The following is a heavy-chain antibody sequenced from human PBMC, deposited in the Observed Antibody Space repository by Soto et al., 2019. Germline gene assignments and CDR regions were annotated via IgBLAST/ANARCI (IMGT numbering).Heavy chain of an antibody. J-gene: IGHJ5*02. CDR3: AKCADNWFDP. CDR2: VYYSGTT. V-gene: IGHV4-39*01. CDR1: GGSMYGGTSY. Sequence: SETLSLTCTVSGGSMYGGTSYWGWIRQPPGKGLEWIGVVYYSGTTYYNTSLESRVTISIDMSNDQFSLTLSSVTAADTAVYYCAKCADNWFDPWGPGTLVIASS.